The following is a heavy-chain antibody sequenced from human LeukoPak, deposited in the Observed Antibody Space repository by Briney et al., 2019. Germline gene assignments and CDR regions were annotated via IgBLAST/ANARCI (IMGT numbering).Heavy chain of an antibody. Sequence: GGSLRLACAASGLTVSDNVMLDDSYMYWIRQPPGKGLEWVAVISYEGSNKYYADSVKGRSTISRDNSKNVLFLQMHSLRADDTAVYFCARGNQPRNLYCSGISCYSRDYYYGMDVWGQGTTVTVSS. CDR3: ARGNQPRNLYCSGISCYSRDYYYGMDV. D-gene: IGHD2-15*01. V-gene: IGHV3-30*03. J-gene: IGHJ6*02. CDR2: ISYEGSNK. CDR1: GLTVSDNV.